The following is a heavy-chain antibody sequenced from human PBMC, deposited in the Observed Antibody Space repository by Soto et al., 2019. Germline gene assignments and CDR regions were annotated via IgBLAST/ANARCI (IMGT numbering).Heavy chain of an antibody. Sequence: PGGSLRLSCAASGFTFSSYTLSSVRQAPGKGLEWVSAISGSGGSTYYADSVKGRFTISRDNSKNTLYLQMNSLRAEDTAVYYCAKVKGGYSGYDYPMYSWFDPWGQGTLVTVSS. CDR2: ISGSGGST. V-gene: IGHV3-23*01. CDR1: GFTFSSYT. D-gene: IGHD5-12*01. J-gene: IGHJ5*02. CDR3: AKVKGGYSGYDYPMYSWFDP.